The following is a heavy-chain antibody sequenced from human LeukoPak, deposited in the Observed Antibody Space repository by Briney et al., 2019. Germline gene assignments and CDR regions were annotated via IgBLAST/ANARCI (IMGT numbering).Heavy chain of an antibody. Sequence: GGSLRLSCAASGFTFSSSWMSWVRQAPGKGPEWVANIKQDESEKYYVDSVKGRFTISRDNAKNSLYLQMNILRAEDTAVYYCARDSTYATRFDYWGQGTLVTVSS. CDR3: ARDSTYATRFDY. CDR2: IKQDESEK. CDR1: GFTFSSSW. J-gene: IGHJ4*02. D-gene: IGHD2-15*01. V-gene: IGHV3-7*01.